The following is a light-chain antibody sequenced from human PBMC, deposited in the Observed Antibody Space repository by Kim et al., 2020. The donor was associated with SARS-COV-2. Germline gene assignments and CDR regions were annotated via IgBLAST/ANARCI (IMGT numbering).Light chain of an antibody. J-gene: IGKJ4*01. CDR1: QSGLYRSNNKNH. CDR3: QQYFTTPPT. V-gene: IGKV4-1*01. Sequence: ATINCKSSQSGLYRSNNKNHLAWYQQKPGQPPKLLVYWASTRESGVPDRFSGSGSGTDFTLTISSLQAEDVAVYYCQQYFTTPPTLGGGTKVDIK. CDR2: WAS.